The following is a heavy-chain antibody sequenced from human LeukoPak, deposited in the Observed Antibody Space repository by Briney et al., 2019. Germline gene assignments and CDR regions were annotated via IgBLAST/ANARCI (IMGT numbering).Heavy chain of an antibody. D-gene: IGHD5-12*01. Sequence: PGGSLRLSCRASGFNFSPYWMSWVRQAPGKGLEWVGRIKSKTDGGTTDYAAPVKGRFTISRDDSKNTLYLQMNSLKTEDTAVYYCTTGVRVATLKWVSRKDYWGQGTLVTVSS. CDR1: GFNFSPYW. V-gene: IGHV3-15*01. CDR3: TTGVRVATLKWVSRKDY. CDR2: IKSKTDGGTT. J-gene: IGHJ4*02.